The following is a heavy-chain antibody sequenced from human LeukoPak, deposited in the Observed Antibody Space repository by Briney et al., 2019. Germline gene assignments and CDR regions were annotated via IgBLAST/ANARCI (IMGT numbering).Heavy chain of an antibody. D-gene: IGHD1-26*01. Sequence: GESLKISCKGSGYSFTSYWIGWVRQMPGKGLEWMGIIYPGDSDTRYSPSFQGQVTISADKSISTAYLQWSSLKASDTAMYYCTRRSVMEWELFDYWGQGTLVTVSS. CDR1: GYSFTSYW. CDR3: TRRSVMEWELFDY. J-gene: IGHJ4*02. CDR2: IYPGDSDT. V-gene: IGHV5-51*01.